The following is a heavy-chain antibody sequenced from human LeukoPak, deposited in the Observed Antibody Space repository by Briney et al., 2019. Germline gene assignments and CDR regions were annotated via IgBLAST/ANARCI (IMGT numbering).Heavy chain of an antibody. CDR3: ARRYCSSTSCLLDY. V-gene: IGHV3-48*03. J-gene: IGHJ4*02. CDR2: ISSTSGSTI. D-gene: IGHD2-2*01. CDR1: GFTFSNYA. Sequence: GGSLRLSCAASGFTFSNYAMNWVRQAPGKGLEWVSYISSTSGSTIYYADSVKGRFTISRDNAKNSLYLQMNSLRAEDTAVYYCARRYCSSTSCLLDYWGQGTLVTVSS.